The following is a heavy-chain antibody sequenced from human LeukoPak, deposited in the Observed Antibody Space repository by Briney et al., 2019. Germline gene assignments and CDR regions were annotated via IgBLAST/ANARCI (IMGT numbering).Heavy chain of an antibody. CDR2: INWNGGST. CDR1: GFTFDDYG. V-gene: IGHV3-20*04. D-gene: IGHD1-26*01. J-gene: IGHJ4*02. Sequence: SGGSLRLSCAASGFTFDDYGMSWVRQAPGKGLEWVSGINWNGGSTVYADSVKGRFTISRDNAKNTLYLQMNSLRAEDSAIYYCAKSVVNSGTYIPFDFWGQGTLVTVSS. CDR3: AKSVVNSGTYIPFDF.